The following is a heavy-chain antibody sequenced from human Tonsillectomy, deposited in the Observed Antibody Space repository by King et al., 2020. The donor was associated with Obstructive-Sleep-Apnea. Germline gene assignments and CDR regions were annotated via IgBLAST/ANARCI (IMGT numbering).Heavy chain of an antibody. CDR2: IKTKTQGGTT. D-gene: IGHD1-1*01. V-gene: IGHV3-15*05. CDR1: GFTFNNAW. Sequence: VQLVESGGGLVKPGGSLRLSCAASGFTFNNAWMNWVRQAPGKGLEWVGRIKTKTQGGTTDYGAPVKDRFTIPRDDSKTTLYLQLNSLKTEDTAVYSCTTYDWKASFDHWGQGTLVTVSS. CDR3: TTYDWKASFDH. J-gene: IGHJ4*02.